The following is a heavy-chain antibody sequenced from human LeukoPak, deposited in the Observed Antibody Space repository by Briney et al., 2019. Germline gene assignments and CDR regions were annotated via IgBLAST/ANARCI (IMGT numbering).Heavy chain of an antibody. J-gene: IGHJ4*02. CDR2: IYSAGST. V-gene: IGHV3-53*01. D-gene: IGHD3-16*01. CDR3: ARRAGAYTHPYDY. Sequence: GGSLRLSCAVSGFTVSSNSMSWVRQAPGKGLEWVSFIYSAGSTHYSDSVKGRFTISIDNSKNTLYLQMNSLRAEDTAVYYCARRAGAYTHPYDYWGQGTLVTVS. CDR1: GFTVSSNS.